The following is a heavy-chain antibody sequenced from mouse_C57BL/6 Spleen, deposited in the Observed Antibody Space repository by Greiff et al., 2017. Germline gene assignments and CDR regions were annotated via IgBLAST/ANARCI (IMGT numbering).Heavy chain of an antibody. J-gene: IGHJ2*01. CDR1: GYTFTDYE. D-gene: IGHD4-1*01. CDR3: TRSLLGYFDY. Sequence: VQLQQSGAELVRPGASVTLSCKASGYTFTDYEMHWVKQTPVHGLEWIGAIDPETGGTAYNQKFKGKAILTADKSSSTAYMELRSLTSEDSAVYYCTRSLLGYFDYWGQGTTLTVSS. CDR2: IDPETGGT. V-gene: IGHV1-15*01.